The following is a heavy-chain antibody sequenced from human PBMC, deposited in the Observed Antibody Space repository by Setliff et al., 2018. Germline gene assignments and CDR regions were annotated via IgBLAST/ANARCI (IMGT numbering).Heavy chain of an antibody. CDR2: IVPMFGTA. Sequence: ASVKVSCKTSGGTFGTSAISWVRQAPGQGLEWMGGIVPMFGTANYAQKFQGRVTMTTDTSTSTASMELGSLRSDDTAMYYCARDAHDYDSSENPIVDYWGQGTLVTVSS. V-gene: IGHV1-69*05. CDR3: ARDAHDYDSSENPIVDY. J-gene: IGHJ4*02. D-gene: IGHD3-22*01. CDR1: GGTFGTSA.